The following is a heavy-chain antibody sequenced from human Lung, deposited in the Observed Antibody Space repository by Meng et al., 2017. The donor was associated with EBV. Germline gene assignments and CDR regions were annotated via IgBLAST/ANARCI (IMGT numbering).Heavy chain of an antibody. Sequence: ASGPDLVKPSQTLSLTCTVSGGSISSGDYYWSWIRQPPGKGLEWIGYIYYSGSTYYNPSLKSRVTVSVDTSKNQFSLSLNSVTAADTAVYYCARGGTSSAPFDYWGQETLVTVSS. CDR1: GGSISSGDYY. J-gene: IGHJ4*02. CDR2: IYYSGST. CDR3: ARGGTSSAPFDY. D-gene: IGHD2-2*01. V-gene: IGHV4-30-4*01.